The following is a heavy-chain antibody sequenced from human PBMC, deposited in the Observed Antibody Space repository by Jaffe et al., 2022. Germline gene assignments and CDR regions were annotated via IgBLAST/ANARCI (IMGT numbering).Heavy chain of an antibody. D-gene: IGHD5-12*01. V-gene: IGHV1-46*01. CDR3: ARDPHGYSGYDLPFSYYYYYYMDV. J-gene: IGHJ6*03. CDR2: INPSGGST. CDR1: GYTFTSYY. Sequence: QVQLVQSGAEVKKPGASVKVSCKASGYTFTSYYMHWVRQAPGQGLEWMGIINPSGGSTSYAQKFQGRVTMTRDTSTSTVYMELSSLRSEDTAVYYCARDPHGYSGYDLPFSYYYYYYMDVWGKGTTVTVSS.